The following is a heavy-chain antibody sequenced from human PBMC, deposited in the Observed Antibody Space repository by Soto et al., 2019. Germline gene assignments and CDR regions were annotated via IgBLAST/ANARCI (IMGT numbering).Heavy chain of an antibody. J-gene: IGHJ3*01. Sequence: SETLSLTCTVSGDSMAISDFLWGWLRQPPGKGLEWIGGIYKSGLADYNPSLRRRASVSVDTSRNQLFLNLTSMTAADTAIYYCARPLYAHWVFAVRGQAKLVTVSS. V-gene: IGHV4-39*01. CDR1: GDSMAISDFL. CDR2: IYKSGLA. D-gene: IGHD2-2*01. CDR3: ARPLYAHWVFAV.